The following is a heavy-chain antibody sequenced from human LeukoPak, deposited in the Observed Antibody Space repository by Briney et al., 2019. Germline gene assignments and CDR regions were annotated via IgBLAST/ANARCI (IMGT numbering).Heavy chain of an antibody. CDR1: GGSISNYY. J-gene: IGHJ5*02. V-gene: IGHV4-59*12. CDR2: IYYSGTT. CDR3: ARAAPDSSGYYPNWFDP. Sequence: SETLSLTCTVSGGSISNYYWSWIRQPPGKGLEWIGYIYYSGTTNYNPSLKSRVTISVDKSKNQFSLKLSSVTAADTAVYYCARAAPDSSGYYPNWFDPWGQGTLVTVSS. D-gene: IGHD3-22*01.